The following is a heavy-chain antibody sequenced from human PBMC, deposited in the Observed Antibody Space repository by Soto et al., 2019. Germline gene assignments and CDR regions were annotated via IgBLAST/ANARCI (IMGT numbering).Heavy chain of an antibody. CDR3: ERNKRYSGTPIAD. J-gene: IGHJ4*02. CDR2: IYYSGST. V-gene: IGHV4-39*01. CDR1: GGSISSSSYY. D-gene: IGHD1-26*01. Sequence: SETLSLTCTVSGGSISSSSYYWGWIRQPPGKGLEWIGSIYYSGSTYYNPSLKSRVTISVDTSKNQFSLKLSSVTAADTAVYYCERNKRYSGTPIADWGQGTLVTVSS.